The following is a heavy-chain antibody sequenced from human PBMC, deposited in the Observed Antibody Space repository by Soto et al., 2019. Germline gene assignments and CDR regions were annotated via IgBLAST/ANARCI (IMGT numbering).Heavy chain of an antibody. CDR3: ARALLTLFDYYYYGMDV. Sequence: QVQLVQSGAEVKKPGASVKVSCKASGYTFTSYDINWVRQATGQGLEWMGWMNPNSGNTGYAQKFQGRVTMTRNTSISTAYMELSSLRSEDTAVYYCARALLTLFDYYYYGMDVWGQGTTVTVSS. V-gene: IGHV1-8*01. D-gene: IGHD3-16*01. CDR1: GYTFTSYD. CDR2: MNPNSGNT. J-gene: IGHJ6*02.